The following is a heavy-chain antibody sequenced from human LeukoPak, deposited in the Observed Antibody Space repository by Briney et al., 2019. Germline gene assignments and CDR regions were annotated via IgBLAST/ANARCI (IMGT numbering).Heavy chain of an antibody. CDR1: GGSISSSSFY. V-gene: IGHV4-39*01. Sequence: SETLSLTCTVSGGSISSSSFYWDWIRQPPGMGLEWIASIYYSGSTYYNPSLKSRVTISVDTSKNQFSLKLSSVTAADTAVYYCARGATLEWLLSDFDYWGQGTLVTVSS. CDR3: ARGATLEWLLSDFDY. J-gene: IGHJ4*02. D-gene: IGHD3-3*01. CDR2: IYYSGST.